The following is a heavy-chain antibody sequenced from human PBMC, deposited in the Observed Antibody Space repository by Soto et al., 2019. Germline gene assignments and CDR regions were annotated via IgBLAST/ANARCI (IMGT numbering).Heavy chain of an antibody. J-gene: IGHJ4*02. D-gene: IGHD6-19*01. V-gene: IGHV3-30*03. CDR2: VSHDGRNT. CDR1: GFTCSDYA. Sequence: VQLVESGGGVVQPGRSLRLSCAASGFTCSDYAMHWVRQAPGKGLEWVAVVSHDGRNTHYADSVKGRFTISRDSSKNTVSLEMTSLRAEDTAVYYWARGGRQWLVTSDFNCWGPGALVTVSS. CDR3: ARGGRQWLVTSDFNC.